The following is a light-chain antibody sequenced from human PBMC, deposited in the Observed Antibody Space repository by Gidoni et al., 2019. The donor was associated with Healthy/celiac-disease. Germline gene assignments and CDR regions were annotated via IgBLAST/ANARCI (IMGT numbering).Light chain of an antibody. V-gene: IGKV3-11*01. CDR2: DAS. CDR3: QQRSNWPPTCS. J-gene: IGKJ2*04. Sequence: EIVLTQSPATLSLSPGERATISCRASQSVSSYLAWYQQKPGQAPRLLIYDASNRATGIPARFSGSGSGTDVTLTISSLEPEDFAVYYCQQRSNWPPTCSFXXXTKLEIK. CDR1: QSVSSY.